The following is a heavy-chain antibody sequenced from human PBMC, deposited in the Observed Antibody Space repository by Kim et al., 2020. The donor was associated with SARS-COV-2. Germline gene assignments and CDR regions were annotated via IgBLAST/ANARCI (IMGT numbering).Heavy chain of an antibody. CDR3: ARHRPRITMIVVDIDY. Sequence: SRKGRVTISVDTSKNQFSRKLSSVTAAETAVYYCARHRPRITMIVVDIDYWGQGTLVTVSS. J-gene: IGHJ4*02. V-gene: IGHV4-39*01. D-gene: IGHD3-22*01.